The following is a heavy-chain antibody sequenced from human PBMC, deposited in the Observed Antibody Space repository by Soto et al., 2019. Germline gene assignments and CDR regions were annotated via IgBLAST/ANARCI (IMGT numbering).Heavy chain of an antibody. V-gene: IGHV1-69*13. Sequence: SVKVSCKASGYTFTSYYMHWVRQAPGQGLEWMGGIIPIFGTANYAQKFQGRVTITADESTSTAYMELSSLRSEDTAVYYCATNRRHYYDSSGYYYMGNYFDYWGQGTLVTVSS. D-gene: IGHD3-22*01. CDR1: GYTFTSYY. CDR2: IIPIFGTA. CDR3: ATNRRHYYDSSGYYYMGNYFDY. J-gene: IGHJ4*02.